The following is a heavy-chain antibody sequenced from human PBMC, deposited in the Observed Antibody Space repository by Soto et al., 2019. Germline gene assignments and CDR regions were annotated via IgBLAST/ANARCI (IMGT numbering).Heavy chain of an antibody. J-gene: IGHJ4*02. D-gene: IGHD6-19*01. CDR3: ARSYSSGWEFDY. V-gene: IGHV3-11*01. CDR2: ISSTGRTI. CDR1: GFTFSNYY. Sequence: GAVRLSCVDFGFTFSNYYKSWIRQAPGKGLEWVSYISSTGRTIYYADSVKGRFTVSRDNAQNSLSLKLNSLRVEDTAVYYCARSYSSGWEFDYWGQGTQVTVSS.